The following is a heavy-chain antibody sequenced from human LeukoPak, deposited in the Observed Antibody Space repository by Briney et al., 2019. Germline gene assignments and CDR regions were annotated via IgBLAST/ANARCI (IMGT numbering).Heavy chain of an antibody. CDR1: GFTFDDYG. CDR3: ARQGIVGATAHFDY. D-gene: IGHD1-26*01. V-gene: IGHV3-20*04. J-gene: IGHJ4*02. Sequence: GGSLRLSGAASGFTFDDYGMSWVRQAPGKGLEWVSGINWNGGSTGYADSVKGRFTISRDNAKNSLYLQMNSLRAEDTALYYCARQGIVGATAHFDYWGQGTLVTVSS. CDR2: INWNGGST.